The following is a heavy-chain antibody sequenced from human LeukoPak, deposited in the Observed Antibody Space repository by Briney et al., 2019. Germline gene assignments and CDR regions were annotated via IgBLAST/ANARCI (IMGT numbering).Heavy chain of an antibody. D-gene: IGHD3-3*01. CDR2: ISGSGGST. Sequence: GGSLRLSCAASGFTFSSYAMSWVRLAPGKGLEWVSTISGSGGSTYNADSVKGRFTISRDNSKNTMYLLMNSLRAEDTAVYYCAKRDYDYWSGYFDQWGQGALVTVSS. CDR1: GFTFSSYA. J-gene: IGHJ4*02. CDR3: AKRDYDYWSGYFDQ. V-gene: IGHV3-23*01.